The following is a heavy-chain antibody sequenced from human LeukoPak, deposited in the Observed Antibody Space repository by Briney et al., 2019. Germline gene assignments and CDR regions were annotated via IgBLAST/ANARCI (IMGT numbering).Heavy chain of an antibody. Sequence: ASVKVSCKASGYTFTSYGISWVRQAPGQGLERMGWISVYNGKTNYAQKLQGRVTMTTDTSTSTAYMELRSLRSVDTAVYYCARDSVGLMVYATEVDYWGQGTLVTVSS. CDR2: ISVYNGKT. J-gene: IGHJ4*02. V-gene: IGHV1-18*01. CDR3: ARDSVGLMVYATEVDY. D-gene: IGHD2-8*01. CDR1: GYTFTSYG.